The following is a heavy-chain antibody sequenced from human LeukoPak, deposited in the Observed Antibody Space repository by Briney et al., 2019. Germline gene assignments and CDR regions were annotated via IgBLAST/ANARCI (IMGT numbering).Heavy chain of an antibody. Sequence: ASVKVSCKASGGTFSSYAISWVRQAPGQGLEWMGWINPNSGGTNYAQKFQGRVTMTRDTSISTAYMELSRLRSDDTAVYYCARVPGIVGATYFDYWGQGTLVTVSS. CDR2: INPNSGGT. V-gene: IGHV1-2*02. J-gene: IGHJ4*02. CDR3: ARVPGIVGATYFDY. D-gene: IGHD1-26*01. CDR1: GGTFSSYA.